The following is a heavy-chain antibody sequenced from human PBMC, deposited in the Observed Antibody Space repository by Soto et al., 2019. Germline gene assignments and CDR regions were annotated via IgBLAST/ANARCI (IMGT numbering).Heavy chain of an antibody. V-gene: IGHV3-30*18. CDR3: AKDLWRWRVVAATVRIDY. CDR1: GFIFNEYG. D-gene: IGHD2-15*01. J-gene: IGHJ4*02. CDR2: ISYDGSNK. Sequence: GGSLRLSCAASGFIFNEYGMHWVRQAPGKGLEWVAVISYDGSNKYYADSVKGRFTISRDNSKNTLYLQMNSLRAEDTAVYYCAKDLWRWRVVAATVRIDYWGQGTLVTVSS.